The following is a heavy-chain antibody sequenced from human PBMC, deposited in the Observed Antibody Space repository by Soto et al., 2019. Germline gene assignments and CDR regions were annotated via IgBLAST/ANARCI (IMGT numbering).Heavy chain of an antibody. CDR1: GFIFSSYS. D-gene: IGHD3-22*01. V-gene: IGHV3-21*01. CDR2: ISSSSSYI. J-gene: IGHJ4*02. CDR3: ARDQYYYDSRGYWPY. Sequence: GGSLRLSCAASGFIFSSYSMNWVRQAPGKGLEWVSFISSSSSYIYYADSVKGRFTISRDNAKNSLYLQMNSLRAEDTAVYYCARDQYYYDSRGYWPYWGQGTLVTVSS.